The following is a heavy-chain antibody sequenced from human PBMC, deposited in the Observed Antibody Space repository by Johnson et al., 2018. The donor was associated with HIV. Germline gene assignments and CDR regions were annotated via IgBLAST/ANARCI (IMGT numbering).Heavy chain of an antibody. CDR1: GFTFSDYY. J-gene: IGHJ3*02. D-gene: IGHD1-26*01. V-gene: IGHV3-7*01. CDR2: IKQDGNDK. CDR3: ARASGFDM. Sequence: EVQLVESGGGVVQPGRSLRLSCAASGFTFSDYYMSWVRQAPGKGLEWVANIKQDGNDKYYVDSVKGRFTISRDNAKNSLYLQMNSLRVDDTAVYYCARASGFDMWCQGTMVTVSS.